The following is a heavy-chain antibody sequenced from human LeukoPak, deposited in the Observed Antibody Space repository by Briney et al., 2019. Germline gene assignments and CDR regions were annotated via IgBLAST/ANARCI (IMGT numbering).Heavy chain of an antibody. D-gene: IGHD2-15*01. J-gene: IGHJ5*02. CDR1: RGSTTIYY. CDR3: ARGVSLGYCSGGSCYNRFDA. V-gene: IGHV4-4*07. Sequence: PSETLSLTRTHPRGSTTIYYRSKIRHPAPKRLDPIGRIYTRGSTNYSPSLKSRVSMSVDASKIQFSLELSSLTAADTGVYYCARGVSLGYCSGGSCYNRFDAWGQGTLVTVSS. CDR2: IYTRGST.